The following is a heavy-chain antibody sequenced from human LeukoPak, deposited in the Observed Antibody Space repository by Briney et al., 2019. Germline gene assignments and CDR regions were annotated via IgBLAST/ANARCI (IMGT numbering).Heavy chain of an antibody. CDR2: MNPNSGNT. CDR3: ARVKGSNRPDS. CDR1: GYTFTNYD. D-gene: IGHD1-14*01. J-gene: IGHJ4*02. Sequence: ASVKVSCKASGYTFTNYDINWVRQATGQGLEWMGWMNPNSGNTGYAQRFRGRATMTRNTSISTAYMELSSLRSEDTAVYYCARVKGSNRPDSWGQGTLVTVSS. V-gene: IGHV1-8*01.